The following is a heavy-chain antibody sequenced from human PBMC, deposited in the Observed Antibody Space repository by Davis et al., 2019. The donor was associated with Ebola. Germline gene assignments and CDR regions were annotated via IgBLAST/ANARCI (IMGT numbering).Heavy chain of an antibody. CDR2: ISGSGGST. V-gene: IGHV3-23*01. J-gene: IGHJ6*02. CDR3: AKDLYSSSVMVRYYYYGMDV. Sequence: GESLKISCAASGFTFSSYAMSWVRQAPGKGLEWVSAISGSGGSTYYADSVKGRFTISRDNSKNTPYLQMNSLRAEDTAVYYCAKDLYSSSVMVRYYYYGMDVWGQGTTVTVSS. CDR1: GFTFSSYA. D-gene: IGHD6-6*01.